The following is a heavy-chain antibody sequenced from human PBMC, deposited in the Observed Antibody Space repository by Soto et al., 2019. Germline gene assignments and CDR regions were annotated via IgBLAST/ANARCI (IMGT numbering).Heavy chain of an antibody. D-gene: IGHD2-2*01. Sequence: SETLSLTCAVSGGSISSATYSWGWIRQPPGKGLEWIGTFYYSGSTHYNPSLESRVTISVDTSKNQFSLKMSSLTAADTAVYYCARLGGYCSTSCYGYYGMDVWGQGTTVTVSS. J-gene: IGHJ6*02. CDR1: GGSISSATYS. V-gene: IGHV4-39*01. CDR3: ARLGGYCSTSCYGYYGMDV. CDR2: FYYSGST.